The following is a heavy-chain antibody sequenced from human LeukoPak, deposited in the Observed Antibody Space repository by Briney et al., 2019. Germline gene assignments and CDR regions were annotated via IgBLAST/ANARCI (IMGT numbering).Heavy chain of an antibody. J-gene: IGHJ3*02. D-gene: IGHD1-1*01. Sequence: GGSLRLSCAASGFTVSSSYMSWVRQAPGKGLEWVSITYTDVNTNYADSVKGRFTISRDNYQNTLSLQMSSLRAEDTAVYYCARKNDLFNAAFDIWGQGTVVTVSS. V-gene: IGHV3-53*01. CDR2: TYTDVNT. CDR1: GFTVSSSY. CDR3: ARKNDLFNAAFDI.